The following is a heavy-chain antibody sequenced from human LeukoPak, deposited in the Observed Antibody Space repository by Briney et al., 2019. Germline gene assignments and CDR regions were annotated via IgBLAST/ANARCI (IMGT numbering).Heavy chain of an antibody. CDR1: GFTFSKYW. V-gene: IGHV3-74*01. J-gene: IGHJ4*02. Sequence: SGGSLRLSCAASGFTFSKYWMLWVRQAPGKGLESASRINTDGTVTTYVDSVKGRFTVPRDNADNTMFLQMNSVRDEDTAVYYCATKQWLAPPPDSWGQGTPVTVSS. D-gene: IGHD6-19*01. CDR2: INTDGTVT. CDR3: ATKQWLAPPPDS.